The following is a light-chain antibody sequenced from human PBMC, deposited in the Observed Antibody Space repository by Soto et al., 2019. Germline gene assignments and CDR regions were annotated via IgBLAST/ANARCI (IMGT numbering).Light chain of an antibody. Sequence: QSALTQPPSASGSPGQSVTISCTGTSSDVGGYNYVSWYQQHPGKAPKLVIYEVNKRPSGVPDRFSGSKSGNTASLTVSGLQAEDEADYYCSSYAGVTVLFGGGTKLTVL. V-gene: IGLV2-8*01. J-gene: IGLJ2*01. CDR3: SSYAGVTVL. CDR1: SSDVGGYNY. CDR2: EVN.